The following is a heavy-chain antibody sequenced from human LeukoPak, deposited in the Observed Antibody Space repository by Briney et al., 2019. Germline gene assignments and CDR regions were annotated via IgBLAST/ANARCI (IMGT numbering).Heavy chain of an antibody. Sequence: SETLSLTCSVSGGSVTSGTYHWGWIRQPPGKGLEWIGSVYFDGGTHYKPSLQSRVTISVHTSKNQFSLRLSSVTAADTALYYCARDHYYDGRGRFDPWGQETLVTVSS. J-gene: IGHJ5*02. D-gene: IGHD3-16*01. CDR3: ARDHYYDGRGRFDP. CDR2: VYFDGGT. CDR1: GGSVTSGTYH. V-gene: IGHV4-39*07.